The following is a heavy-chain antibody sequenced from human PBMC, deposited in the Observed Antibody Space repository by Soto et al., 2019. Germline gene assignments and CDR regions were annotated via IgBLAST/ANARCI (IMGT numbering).Heavy chain of an antibody. J-gene: IGHJ4*02. D-gene: IGHD4-17*01. Sequence: PGGSLRLSCAASGFTFSSYWMHWVRQAPGKGLVWVSRINSDGSSTTYADSVKGRFTISRDNAKNSLYLQMNSLRAEDTAVYYCARDLSDTTTVNPTLDYWGQGTLVTVSS. CDR1: GFTFSSYW. CDR2: INSDGSST. CDR3: ARDLSDTTTVNPTLDY. V-gene: IGHV3-74*01.